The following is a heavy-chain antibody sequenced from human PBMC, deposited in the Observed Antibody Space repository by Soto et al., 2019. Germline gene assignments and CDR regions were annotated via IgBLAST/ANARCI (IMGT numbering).Heavy chain of an antibody. V-gene: IGHV3-7*03. D-gene: IGHD6-19*01. CDR2: IKQDGNDK. CDR1: GFSFSSHW. J-gene: IGHJ4*02. CDR3: ARYSYSSGPQDS. Sequence: GGSLRLSCAASGFSFSSHWMSWVRQAPGKGLEWVANIKQDGNDKRYVDSVKGRFTISRDNAKSSLYLQMNSLRADDAAVYYCARYSYSSGPQDSWGQGTLVTVSS.